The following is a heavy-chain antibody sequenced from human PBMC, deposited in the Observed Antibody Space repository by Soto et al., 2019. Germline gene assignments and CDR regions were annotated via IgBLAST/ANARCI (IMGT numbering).Heavy chain of an antibody. CDR1: GFTFSSYS. Sequence: GGSLRLSCAASGFTFSSYSMNWVHQAPGKGLEWVSYISSSSSTIYYADSVKGRFTISRDNAKNSLYLQMNSLRAEDTAVYYCAIGGDIVATIVPPKDYWGQGTLVTVSS. D-gene: IGHD5-12*01. J-gene: IGHJ4*02. CDR2: ISSSSSTI. V-gene: IGHV3-48*04. CDR3: AIGGDIVATIVPPKDY.